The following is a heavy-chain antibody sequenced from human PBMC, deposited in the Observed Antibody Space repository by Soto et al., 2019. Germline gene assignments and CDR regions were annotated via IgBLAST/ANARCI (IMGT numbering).Heavy chain of an antibody. D-gene: IGHD5-18*01. Sequence: GSLRLSCAASGFTFSSYGIHWVRQAPGKGLEWVALISYDGTDKYYADSVKGRFTISRDNSKNTLYLQMSSLGPEDTAVYYCVKERYAQLWLEDYGMDVWGQGTTITVSS. CDR3: VKERYAQLWLEDYGMDV. CDR1: GFTFSSYG. CDR2: ISYDGTDK. J-gene: IGHJ6*02. V-gene: IGHV3-30*18.